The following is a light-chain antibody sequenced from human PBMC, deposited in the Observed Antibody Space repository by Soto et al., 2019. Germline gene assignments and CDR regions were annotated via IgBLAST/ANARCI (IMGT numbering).Light chain of an antibody. V-gene: IGKV3-15*01. Sequence: EVVLTQSPAPLSVSPGEGATLSCKASQSVASRLAWYQQKPGQAPRLLIEGASSRGTDIPARFSGSGSGTEFTLPITSLQSEDFAVYYCQQYSKWPLAFGGGTRVEIK. CDR1: QSVASR. CDR2: GAS. CDR3: QQYSKWPLA. J-gene: IGKJ4*01.